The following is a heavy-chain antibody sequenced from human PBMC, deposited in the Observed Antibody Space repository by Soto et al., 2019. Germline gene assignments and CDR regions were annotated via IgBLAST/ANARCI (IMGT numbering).Heavy chain of an antibody. CDR1: GGSINTNNYY. V-gene: IGHV4-39*01. D-gene: IGHD2-15*01. Sequence: SETLSLTCTVSGGSINTNNYYWGWVRQPPGKGLEWIGSVFYNGTTYYSPSLKSRVTIPLAPSRTQFSLKLESVTAADTAVYFCARLVVVSPVANAWGQGTLVTVS. J-gene: IGHJ5*02. CDR2: VFYNGTT. CDR3: ARLVVVSPVANA.